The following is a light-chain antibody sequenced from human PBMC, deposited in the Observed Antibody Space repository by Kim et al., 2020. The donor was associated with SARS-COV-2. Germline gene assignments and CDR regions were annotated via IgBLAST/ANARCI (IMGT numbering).Light chain of an antibody. J-gene: IGKJ1*01. CDR2: DAS. V-gene: IGKV3-20*01. Sequence: EIVLTQSPGTLSLSPGQRATLSCRASQTVNNNYLAWYQHKPGQAPRLLIHDASTRATGIPDRFSGSGSGTDFTLTISRVEPEDVAVYYCQQYGRSAAFGQGTKLEI. CDR1: QTVNNNY. CDR3: QQYGRSAA.